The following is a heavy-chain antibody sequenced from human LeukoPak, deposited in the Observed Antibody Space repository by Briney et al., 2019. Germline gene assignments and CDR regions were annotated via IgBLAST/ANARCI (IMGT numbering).Heavy chain of an antibody. CDR3: ARWSHYDILTGYLDP. CDR1: GYTFTGYY. V-gene: IGHV1-69*06. Sequence: SVKVSCKASGYTFTGYYMHWVRQAPGQGLEWMGGIIPIFGTANYAQKFQGRVTITADKSTSTAYMELSSLRSEDTAVYYCARWSHYDILTGYLDPWGQGTLVTVSS. CDR2: IIPIFGTA. D-gene: IGHD3-9*01. J-gene: IGHJ5*02.